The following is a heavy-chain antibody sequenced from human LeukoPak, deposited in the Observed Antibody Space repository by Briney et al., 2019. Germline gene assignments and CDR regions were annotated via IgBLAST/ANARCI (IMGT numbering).Heavy chain of an antibody. Sequence: SETLSLTCIVSGGSISSSSYYWGWIRQPPGKGLEWIASIYYSGSTYYNPSLKSRVTISVDTSKNQFSLKLSSVTAADTAVYYCARDPVDTAFDYWGQGTLVTVSS. J-gene: IGHJ4*02. CDR1: GGSISSSSYY. D-gene: IGHD5-18*01. CDR3: ARDPVDTAFDY. V-gene: IGHV4-39*07. CDR2: IYYSGST.